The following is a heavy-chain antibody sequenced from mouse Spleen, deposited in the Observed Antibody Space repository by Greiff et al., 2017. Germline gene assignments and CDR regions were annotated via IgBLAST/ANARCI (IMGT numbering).Heavy chain of an antibody. Sequence: EVQRVESGGGLVQPGGSLKLSCAASGFTFSDYYMYWVRQTPEKRLEWVAYISNGGGSTYYPDTVKGRFTISRDNAKNTLYLQMSRLKSEDTAMYYCARPLLITTEGFFAYWGQGTLVTVSA. J-gene: IGHJ3*01. CDR1: GFTFSDYY. CDR2: ISNGGGST. D-gene: IGHD1-2*01. CDR3: ARPLLITTEGFFAY. V-gene: IGHV5-12*01.